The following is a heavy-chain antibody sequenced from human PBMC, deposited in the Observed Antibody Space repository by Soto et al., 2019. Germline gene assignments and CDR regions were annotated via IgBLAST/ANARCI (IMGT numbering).Heavy chain of an antibody. CDR2: IHPGGST. CDR1: GDSISRSGYS. Sequence: QPQLQESGSGLVTPSQTLSLTCAVSGDSISRSGYSWNWIRQPPGKGLEWIAYIHPGGSTPYNPSLNSRVTISIDTSNNQFSLSLSSVTAADTAVYYCARERSGAGEFDPWGQGTLVTVSS. V-gene: IGHV4-30-2*01. D-gene: IGHD3-10*01. J-gene: IGHJ5*02. CDR3: ARERSGAGEFDP.